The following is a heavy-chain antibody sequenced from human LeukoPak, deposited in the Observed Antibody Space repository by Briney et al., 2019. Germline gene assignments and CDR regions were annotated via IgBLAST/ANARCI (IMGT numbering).Heavy chain of an antibody. CDR3: TTEEENWKATSH. J-gene: IGHJ4*02. D-gene: IGHD1-1*01. CDR2: IKSKTDGGTT. CDR1: EFTFSSYS. Sequence: GGSLRLSCAASEFTFSSYSMNWVRQAPGKGLEWVGRIKSKTDGGTTDYAAPVKGRFTISRDDSKNTLYLQMNSLKTEDTAVYYCTTEEENWKATSHWGQGTLVTVSS. V-gene: IGHV3-15*01.